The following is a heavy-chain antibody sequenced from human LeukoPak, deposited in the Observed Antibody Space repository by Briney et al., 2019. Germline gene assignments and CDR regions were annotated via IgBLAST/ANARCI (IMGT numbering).Heavy chain of an antibody. J-gene: IGHJ4*02. V-gene: IGHV3-21*01. Sequence: GGSLTLSCAASGLTFSRYNMNWVRQAPGKGLEWVSSIGTSGNNIYYTDSVKGRFTISRDNAKNSLYLQVDSVRVEDTAVYFCASGTVGNYALGYWGQGTLVTVSS. CDR3: ASGTVGNYALGY. CDR2: IGTSGNNI. CDR1: GLTFSRYN. D-gene: IGHD1-7*01.